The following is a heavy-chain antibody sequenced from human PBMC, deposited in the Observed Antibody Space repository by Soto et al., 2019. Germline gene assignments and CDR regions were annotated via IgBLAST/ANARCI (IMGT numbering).Heavy chain of an antibody. CDR1: GYTFSTYA. CDR2: IIPILGTA. J-gene: IGHJ6*02. D-gene: IGHD2-15*01. V-gene: IGHV1-69*13. Sequence: ASVKVSCKASGYTFSTYAISWVRRPPGQGLEWMGGIIPILGTANYAQKFKGRVTITADEATSTDYMELSSRRSEDTAVYYCQRGGRPDYYYYGMDVWGQGTTVTVSS. CDR3: QRGGRPDYYYYGMDV.